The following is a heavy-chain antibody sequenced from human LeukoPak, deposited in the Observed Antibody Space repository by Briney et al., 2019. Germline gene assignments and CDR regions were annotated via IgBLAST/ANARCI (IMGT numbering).Heavy chain of an antibody. J-gene: IGHJ4*02. CDR3: AKDRPCTTCSPSDY. CDR1: GFTFSGYS. V-gene: IGHV3-23*01. D-gene: IGHD2-2*01. Sequence: GGSLRLSCAASGFTFSGYSMSCVRQAPGKGPEWVSSISSNGVNTYYADSVKGRFTISRDNSTNTLYLQKKSVRDEDTAVFYCAKDRPCTTCSPSDYWGQGTLVTVSS. CDR2: ISSNGVNT.